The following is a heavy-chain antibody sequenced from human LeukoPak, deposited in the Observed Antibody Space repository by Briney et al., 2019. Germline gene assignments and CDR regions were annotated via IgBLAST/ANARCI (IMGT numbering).Heavy chain of an antibody. D-gene: IGHD6-13*01. V-gene: IGHV3-21*01. CDR1: GFTFSSYS. CDR2: ISSSSSYI. CDR3: VNGGSSWPPDY. J-gene: IGHJ4*02. Sequence: KPGGSLRLSCAASGFTFSSYSMNRVRQAPGKGLEWVSSISSSSSYIYYADSVKGRFTISRDNAKNSLYLQMNSLRAEDTAVYYCVNGGSSWPPDYWGQGTLVTVFS.